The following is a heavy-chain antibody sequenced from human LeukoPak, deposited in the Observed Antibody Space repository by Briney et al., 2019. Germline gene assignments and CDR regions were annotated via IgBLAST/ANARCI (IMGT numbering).Heavy chain of an antibody. J-gene: IGHJ5*02. Sequence: ASVTVSCKASGHTFTRYYIHWVRQAPGQGLEWMGIINPSGGSTSYAQKFQGRVTMTRDTSTSTVYMELSSLRSEDTAVYYCARDRDSSGLFDPWGQGTLVTVSS. CDR1: GHTFTRYY. CDR2: INPSGGST. V-gene: IGHV1-46*01. D-gene: IGHD3-22*01. CDR3: ARDRDSSGLFDP.